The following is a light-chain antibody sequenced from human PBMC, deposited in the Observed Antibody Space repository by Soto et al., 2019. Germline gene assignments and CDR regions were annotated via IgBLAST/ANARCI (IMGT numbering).Light chain of an antibody. V-gene: IGKV1-39*01. CDR2: AAF. Sequence: DIQMTQSPSSLSASVGDRVTITCRTSQSIANYLNWYQQKPGKAPNLLIYAAFSLQSGVPSRFSGSGSGTEFTLTINSLQSEDFATYYCQQSYSSPQTFGQGTKVEIK. CDR1: QSIANY. CDR3: QQSYSSPQT. J-gene: IGKJ1*01.